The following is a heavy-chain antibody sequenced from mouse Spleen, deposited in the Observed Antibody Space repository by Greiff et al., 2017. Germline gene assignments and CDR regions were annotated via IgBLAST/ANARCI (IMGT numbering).Heavy chain of an antibody. V-gene: IGHV1-52*01. D-gene: IGHD1-1*01. CDR3: ARGVYYGSRYFDY. CDR1: GYTFTSYW. Sequence: VQLQQPGAELVRPGSSVKLSCKASGYTFTSYWMHWVKQRPIQGLEWIGNIDPSDSETHYNQKFKDKATLTVDKSSSTAYMQLSSLTSEDSAVYYCARGVYYGSRYFDYWGQGTTLTVSS. CDR2: IDPSDSET. J-gene: IGHJ2*01.